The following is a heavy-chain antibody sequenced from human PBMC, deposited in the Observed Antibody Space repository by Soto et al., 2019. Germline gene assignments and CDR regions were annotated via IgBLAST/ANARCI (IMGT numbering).Heavy chain of an antibody. V-gene: IGHV1-18*01. CDR1: GYTFTSYG. Sequence: GASVKVSCKASGYTFTSYGISWVRQAPGQGLEWMGWISAYNGNTNYAQKLQGRVTMTTDTSTSTAYMELRSLRSDDTAVYYCARDREKRTDILTGTIGYWGQGTLVTVSS. CDR2: ISAYNGNT. D-gene: IGHD3-9*01. J-gene: IGHJ4*02. CDR3: ARDREKRTDILTGTIGY.